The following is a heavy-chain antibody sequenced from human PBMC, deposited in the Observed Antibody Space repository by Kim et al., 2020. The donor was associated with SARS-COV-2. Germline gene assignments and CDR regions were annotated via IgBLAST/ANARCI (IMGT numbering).Heavy chain of an antibody. V-gene: IGHV3-30*18. CDR2: ISYDGSNK. Sequence: GGSLRHSCAASGFTFSSYGMHWVRQAPGKGLEWVAVISYDGSNKYYADSVKGRFTISRDNSKNTLYLQMNSLRAEDTAVYYCANTYGMDVWGQGTTVTVSS. CDR1: GFTFSSYG. J-gene: IGHJ6*02. CDR3: ANTYGMDV.